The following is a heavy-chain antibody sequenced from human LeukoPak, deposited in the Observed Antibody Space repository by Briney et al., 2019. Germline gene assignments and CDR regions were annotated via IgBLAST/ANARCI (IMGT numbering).Heavy chain of an antibody. V-gene: IGHV1-2*06. CDR3: AREGSGYTYGRGSYFDY. CDR2: INPNSGDT. Sequence: ASVKVSCKASGYTLTVYYIHWVRQAPGQGLEWMGRINPNSGDTNFAQKFQGRVTMTRDTSVSTAYMDLSGLRPDDTAVYYCAREGSGYTYGRGSYFDYWGHGILVTVSS. J-gene: IGHJ4*01. D-gene: IGHD5-18*01. CDR1: GYTLTVYY.